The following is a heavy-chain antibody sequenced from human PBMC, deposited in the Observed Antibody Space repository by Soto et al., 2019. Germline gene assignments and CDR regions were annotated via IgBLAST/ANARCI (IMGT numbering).Heavy chain of an antibody. CDR1: GDSISSSYFS. D-gene: IGHD3-3*01. CDR2: IYYTGSI. J-gene: IGHJ4*02. V-gene: IGHV4-39*01. CDR3: ASPPKAVSGYFHY. Sequence: SETLSLTCTVSGDSISSSYFSWGWIRQPPGKGLEWIGTIYYTGSIDYKPSLKSRVSISVDKSKNQFSLRLTSVTAADTAVYYCASPPKAVSGYFHYWGQGILVTVSS.